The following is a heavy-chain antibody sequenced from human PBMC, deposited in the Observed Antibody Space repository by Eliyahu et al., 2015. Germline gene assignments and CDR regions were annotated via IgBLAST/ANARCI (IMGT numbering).Heavy chain of an antibody. V-gene: IGHV4-34*01. J-gene: IGHJ4*02. D-gene: IGHD3-22*01. CDR2: INHAGST. Sequence: QVQLQQWGAGLLKPSETLSLTGAXLGGSFSGYYWSWXRQSPGKGLEWIGEINHAGSTNYNPSLKGRVTISVDTSKDQFSLKLSSVTAADTAVYYCAGSMIGLDYWSQGTPVTVSS. CDR1: GGSFSGYY. CDR3: AGSMIGLDY.